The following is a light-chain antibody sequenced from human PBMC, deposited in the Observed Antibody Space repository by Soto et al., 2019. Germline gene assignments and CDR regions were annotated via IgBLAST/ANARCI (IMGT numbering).Light chain of an antibody. Sequence: QSALTQPASVSGSPGQSITFSSPGTSGDVGSHILASWYQQHPGQAPKLMIYEVSKRPLGVSTRFSASKSGNTASLTISGLQAEDEADYYCCSYGGSRAVFGGGTQLTVL. V-gene: IGLV2-23*02. J-gene: IGLJ7*01. CDR2: EVS. CDR1: SGDVGSHIL. CDR3: CSYGGSRAV.